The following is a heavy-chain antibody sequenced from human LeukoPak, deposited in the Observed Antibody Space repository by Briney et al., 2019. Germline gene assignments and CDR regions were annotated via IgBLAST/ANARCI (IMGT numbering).Heavy chain of an antibody. V-gene: IGHV3-11*01. J-gene: IGHJ4*01. CDR2: ISSSGSTI. CDR1: GFTFSDYY. Sequence: PGGSLRLSCAASGFTFSDYYMSWIRQAPGKGLEWVSYISSSGSTIYYADSVKGRFTISRDNAKNSLYLQMNSLRAEDTAVYYCARDDWDSSGSPLTDYWGQEPWSPSPQ. CDR3: ARDDWDSSGSPLTDY. D-gene: IGHD3-22*01.